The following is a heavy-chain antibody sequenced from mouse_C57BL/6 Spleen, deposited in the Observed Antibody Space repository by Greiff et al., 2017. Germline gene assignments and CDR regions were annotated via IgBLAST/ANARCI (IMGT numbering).Heavy chain of an antibody. CDR1: GYTFTDYY. CDR3: ARKDPYGFAY. CDR2: INPNNGGT. D-gene: IGHD1-1*01. V-gene: IGHV1-26*01. J-gene: IGHJ3*01. Sequence: EVKLQQSGPELVKPGASVKISCKASGYTFTDYYMNWVKQSHGKSLEWIGDINPNNGGTSYNQKFKGKATLTVDKSSSTAYMELRSLTSEDSAVYYCARKDPYGFAYWGQGTLVTVSA.